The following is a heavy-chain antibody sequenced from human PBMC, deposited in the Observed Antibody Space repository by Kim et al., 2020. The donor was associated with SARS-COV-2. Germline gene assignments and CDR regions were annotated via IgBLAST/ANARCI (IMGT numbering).Heavy chain of an antibody. J-gene: IGHJ3*02. CDR3: VKFPWRLNGGNYLDGFEI. Sequence: GGSLRLTCSASGFTFSNYALHWVRQAPGKGLEFVSGIVDNGHTTNYAEFVKGRSTISRDNSKNTVYLQMSGLRAEDAVVYFCVKFPWRLNGGNYLDGFEIWGQGTMVTVSS. CDR2: IVDNGHTT. CDR1: GFTFSNYA. D-gene: IGHD3-16*02. V-gene: IGHV3-64D*06.